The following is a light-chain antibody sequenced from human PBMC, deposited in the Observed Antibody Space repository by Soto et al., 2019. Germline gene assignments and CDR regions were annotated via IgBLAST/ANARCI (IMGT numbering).Light chain of an antibody. CDR1: QSVSNNY. Sequence: EIVLTQSPGTLSLSPGGRATLSCRASQSVSNNYLAWYQQKPGLAPRLLIYGASGRAPGIPDRFSGSGSGTDFILTISRLEPEDFVLYYCQQYGSSPRTFGQGTKVEIK. V-gene: IGKV3-20*01. CDR3: QQYGSSPRT. CDR2: GAS. J-gene: IGKJ1*01.